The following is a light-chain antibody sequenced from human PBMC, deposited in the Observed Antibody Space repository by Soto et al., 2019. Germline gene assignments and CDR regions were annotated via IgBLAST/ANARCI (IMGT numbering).Light chain of an antibody. CDR1: SSDVGSSNL. CDR3: CSYAGRSTFVV. V-gene: IGLV2-23*02. CDR2: EVS. J-gene: IGLJ2*01. Sequence: QSALTQPASVSGSPGQSITISCTGTSSDVGSSNLVSWYQKHPGKAPNLMIYEVSKRPSGVANRFSGSKSGNTASLTISGLQAEDEADYYCCSYAGRSTFVVFGGGTKLTVL.